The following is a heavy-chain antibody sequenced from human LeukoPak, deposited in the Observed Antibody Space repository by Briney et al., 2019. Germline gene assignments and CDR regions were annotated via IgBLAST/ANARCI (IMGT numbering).Heavy chain of an antibody. CDR1: GFTFSSYA. D-gene: IGHD3-22*01. J-gene: IGHJ4*02. CDR3: AKPGYYYDSSGYTS. V-gene: IGHV3-23*01. Sequence: PGGSLRLSCAASGFTFSSYAMSWVRQAPGKGLEWVSAISGSGGSTYYADSVRGRFTISRDNSKNTLYLQMNSLRDEDTAVYYCAKPGYYYDSSGYTSWGQGTLVTVSS. CDR2: ISGSGGST.